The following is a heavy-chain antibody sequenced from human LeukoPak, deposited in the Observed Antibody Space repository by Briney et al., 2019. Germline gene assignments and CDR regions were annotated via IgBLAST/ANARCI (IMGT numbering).Heavy chain of an antibody. CDR1: GGSFSGYY. CDR2: INHSGST. CDR3: ARHVDTAMVPPHYYYGMDV. Sequence: PSETLSLTCAVYGGSFSGYYWSWIRQPPGKRLEWIGEINHSGSTNYNPSLKSRVTISVDTSKNQFSLKLSSVTAADTAVYYCARHVDTAMVPPHYYYGMDVWGQGTTVTVSS. J-gene: IGHJ6*02. D-gene: IGHD5-18*01. V-gene: IGHV4-34*01.